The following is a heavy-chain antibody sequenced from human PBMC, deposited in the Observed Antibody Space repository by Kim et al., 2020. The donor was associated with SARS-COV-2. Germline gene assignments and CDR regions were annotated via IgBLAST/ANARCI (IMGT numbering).Heavy chain of an antibody. V-gene: IGHV3-33*01. D-gene: IGHD2-8*01. CDR3: ARDLGTNGSYYVY. Sequence: YADSVEGRFTISRDNSKNTLYLQMNSLRAEDTAVYYCARDLGTNGSYYVYWGQGTLVTVSS. J-gene: IGHJ4*02.